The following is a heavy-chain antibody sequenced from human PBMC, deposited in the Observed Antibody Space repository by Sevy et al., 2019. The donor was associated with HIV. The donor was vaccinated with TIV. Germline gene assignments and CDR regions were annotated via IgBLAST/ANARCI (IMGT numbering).Heavy chain of an antibody. Sequence: GGSLRLSCAASGFTFSSYWMHWVRQAPGKGLVWVSRINSDGSSTSYADSVKGRFTISRDNAKNTLYLQMNSLRAEDTAVYYCARPKLTGGHQFDPWGQGTLVTVSS. CDR2: INSDGSST. CDR1: GFTFSSYW. CDR3: ARPKLTGGHQFDP. V-gene: IGHV3-74*01. D-gene: IGHD7-27*01. J-gene: IGHJ5*02.